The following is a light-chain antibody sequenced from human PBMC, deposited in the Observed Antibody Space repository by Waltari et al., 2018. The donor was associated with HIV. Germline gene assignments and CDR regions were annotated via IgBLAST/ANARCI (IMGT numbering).Light chain of an antibody. CDR1: SLRSYY. J-gene: IGLJ3*02. Sequence: SSELTQDPAVSVALGQTVTITCQGDSLRSYYASWYQQKPGQAPILVICDKNHRPSWIPDRFSGSSSGNTASLTITGAQAEDEADYYCNSRDSSGNHWVFGGGTKLTVL. CDR2: DKN. V-gene: IGLV3-19*01. CDR3: NSRDSSGNHWV.